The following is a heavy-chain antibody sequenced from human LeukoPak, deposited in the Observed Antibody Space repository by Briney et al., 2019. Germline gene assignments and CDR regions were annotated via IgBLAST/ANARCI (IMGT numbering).Heavy chain of an antibody. J-gene: IGHJ4*02. CDR3: ARWGGRLYPFDY. CDR2: INAGNGNT. V-gene: IGHV1-3*01. Sequence: ASVKVSCKASGYTFTGYAMHWVRQAPGQRLEWMGWINAGNGNTKYSQKFQGRVTITRDTSASTAYMELRSLRSDDTAVYYCARWGGRLYPFDYWGQGTLVTVSS. CDR1: GYTFTGYA. D-gene: IGHD1-26*01.